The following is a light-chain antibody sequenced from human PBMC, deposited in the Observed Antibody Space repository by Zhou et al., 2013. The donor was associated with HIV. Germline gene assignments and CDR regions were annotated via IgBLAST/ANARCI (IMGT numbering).Light chain of an antibody. V-gene: IGLV2-18*02. Sequence: QSALTQPASVSGSPGQSIAISCTGTSSDVGSYDRVSWYQQSPGTGPKLIIYEVSNRPSGVPDRFSGSKSGNTASLTISGLQAEDEADYYCSSYSRSSTLXVFGTGTKVTVL. J-gene: IGLJ1*01. CDR3: SSYSRSSTLXV. CDR1: SSDVGSYDR. CDR2: EVS.